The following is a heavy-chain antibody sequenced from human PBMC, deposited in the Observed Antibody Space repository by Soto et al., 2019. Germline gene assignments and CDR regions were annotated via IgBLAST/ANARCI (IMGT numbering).Heavy chain of an antibody. Sequence: QLQLQESGPGLVKPSETLSLTCTVSGGSISSSSYYWGWIRQPPGKGLEWIGSIYYSGSTYYNPSLKSRVTISVDTSKNQFSLKLSSVTAADTAVYYCARLKRGGAMGSFDYWGQGTLVTVSS. CDR2: IYYSGST. V-gene: IGHV4-39*01. J-gene: IGHJ4*02. D-gene: IGHD2-21*01. CDR3: ARLKRGGAMGSFDY. CDR1: GGSISSSSYY.